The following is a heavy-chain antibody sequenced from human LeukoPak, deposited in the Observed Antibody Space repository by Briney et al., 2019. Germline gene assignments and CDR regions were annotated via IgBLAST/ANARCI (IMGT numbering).Heavy chain of an antibody. V-gene: IGHV1-2*02. Sequence: DSVKVSCKASGYTFTGYYMHWVRQAPGQGLEWMGWINPNSGGTNYAQKFQGRVTMTRDTSISTAYMELSRLRSDDTAVYYCARAEYSSGWYGDYWGQGTLVTVSS. CDR3: ARAEYSSGWYGDY. CDR2: INPNSGGT. CDR1: GYTFTGYY. D-gene: IGHD6-19*01. J-gene: IGHJ4*02.